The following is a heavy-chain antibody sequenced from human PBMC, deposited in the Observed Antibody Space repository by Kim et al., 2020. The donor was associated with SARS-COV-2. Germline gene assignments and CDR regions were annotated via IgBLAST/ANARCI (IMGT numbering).Heavy chain of an antibody. J-gene: IGHJ5*02. CDR2: LYYTRNT. Sequence: SETLSLTCTVSGGSITSSCYYWVWLRQPPGKELEGLGNLYYTRNTYYNPSRKGRVTISVDTSQNQLSLNPGSVTAAATALYACAGYAGGCGGWFEPRG. D-gene: IGHD2-21*01. V-gene: IGHV4-39*01. CDR3: AGYAGGCGGWFEP. CDR1: GGSITSSCYY.